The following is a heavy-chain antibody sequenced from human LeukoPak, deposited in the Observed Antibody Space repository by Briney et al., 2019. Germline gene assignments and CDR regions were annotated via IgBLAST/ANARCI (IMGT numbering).Heavy chain of an antibody. D-gene: IGHD2-15*01. CDR3: AKVPASRWFFDY. CDR1: GFTFGSYA. J-gene: IGHJ4*02. V-gene: IGHV3-23*01. CDR2: ISGSGNNT. Sequence: GGSLRLSCAAAGFTFGSYAMSWVRQTPGKGLEWVSTISGSGNNTYYADSVKGRFTISRDSSKNTMHLQMNSLRAEDTAVYYCAKVPASRWFFDYWGQGTLVTVSS.